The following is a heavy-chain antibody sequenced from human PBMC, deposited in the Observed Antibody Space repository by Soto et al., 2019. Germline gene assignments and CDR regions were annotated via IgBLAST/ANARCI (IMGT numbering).Heavy chain of an antibody. CDR2: IYHSGST. V-gene: IGHV4-4*02. Sequence: KPSETLSLTCAVSGGSISSSNWWSWVRKPPGKGLEWIGEIYHSGSTNYNPSLKSRVTISVDKAKNQFSLKLSSVTAADTAVYYCARAGSSGWSGGYYYYGMDVWGQGPTVSVSS. J-gene: IGHJ6*02. CDR1: GGSISSSNW. D-gene: IGHD6-19*01. CDR3: ARAGSSGWSGGYYYYGMDV.